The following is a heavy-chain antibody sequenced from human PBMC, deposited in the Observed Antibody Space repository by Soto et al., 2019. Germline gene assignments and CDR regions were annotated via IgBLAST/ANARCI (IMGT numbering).Heavy chain of an antibody. V-gene: IGHV1-69*13. J-gene: IGHJ4*02. CDR2: IIPIFGTA. CDR3: ARDTRPDYGDYGGHY. CDR1: GGTFSSYA. Sequence: GASVKVSCKASGGTFSSYAISWVRQAPGQGLEWMGGIIPIFGTANYAQKFQGRVTITADESTSTAYMELSSLRSEDTAVYYCARDTRPDYGDYGGHYWGQGTLVTVSS. D-gene: IGHD4-17*01.